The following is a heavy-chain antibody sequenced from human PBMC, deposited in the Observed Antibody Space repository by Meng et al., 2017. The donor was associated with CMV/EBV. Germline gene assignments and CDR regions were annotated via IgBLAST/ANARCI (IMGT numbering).Heavy chain of an antibody. CDR2: IYYSGNT. Sequence: GSLRLSCSFSDDSISNYYWSWIRQPPGKGLEWIGYIYYSGNTNYNPSLKSRVTISVDTSKNQFSLRLSSVTAADTAVYYCARSGVRTPRDFDPWGRGTLVTVSS. D-gene: IGHD3-3*01. CDR3: ARSGVRTPRDFDP. V-gene: IGHV4-59*01. J-gene: IGHJ2*01. CDR1: DDSISNYY.